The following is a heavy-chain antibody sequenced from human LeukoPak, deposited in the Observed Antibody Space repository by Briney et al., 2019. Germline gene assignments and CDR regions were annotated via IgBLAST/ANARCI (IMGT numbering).Heavy chain of an antibody. V-gene: IGHV3-66*01. CDR2: IYNGGST. CDR1: RFTVTSNY. CDR3: ARASQWLAFDN. Sequence: GGSLRLSCAASRFTVTSNYMSWVRQAPGKGLEWVSVIYNGGSTNYADSVKGRFTISRDNSKHTLYLQVNSLRAEDTAVYFCARASQWLAFDNWGQGTLVTVSS. D-gene: IGHD6-19*01. J-gene: IGHJ4*02.